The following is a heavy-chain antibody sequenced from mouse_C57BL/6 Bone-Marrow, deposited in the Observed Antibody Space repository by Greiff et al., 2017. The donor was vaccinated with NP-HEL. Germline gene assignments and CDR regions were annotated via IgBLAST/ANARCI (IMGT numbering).Heavy chain of an antibody. Sequence: QVQLKQPGAELVKPGASVKMSCKASGYTFTSYWITWVKQRPGQGLEWIGDIYPGSGSTNYNEKFKSKATLTVDTSSSTAYMQLSSLTSEDSAVYYCAREETTGVATRDYWGKGTTLTVAS. J-gene: IGHJ2*01. CDR2: IYPGSGST. CDR3: AREETTGVATRDY. CDR1: GYTFTSYW. V-gene: IGHV1-55*01. D-gene: IGHD1-1*01.